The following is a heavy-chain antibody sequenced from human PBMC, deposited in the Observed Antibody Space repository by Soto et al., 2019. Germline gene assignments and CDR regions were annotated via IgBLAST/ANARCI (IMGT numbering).Heavy chain of an antibody. J-gene: IGHJ4*02. Sequence: GGSLRLSCAASGFTFDDYTMHWVRQAPGKGLEWVSLISWDGGSTYYADSVKGRFTISRDNSKNSLYLQMNSLRTEDTALYYCAPEARYCSGGSCYGFVYWGQGTLVTVSS. CDR3: APEARYCSGGSCYGFVY. D-gene: IGHD2-15*01. V-gene: IGHV3-43*01. CDR1: GFTFDDYT. CDR2: ISWDGGST.